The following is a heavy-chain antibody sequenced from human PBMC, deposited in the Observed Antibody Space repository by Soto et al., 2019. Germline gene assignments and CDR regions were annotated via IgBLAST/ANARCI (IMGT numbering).Heavy chain of an antibody. CDR2: ISSASSHT. J-gene: IGHJ4*02. Sequence: LRLSCAASGFTFSHYYMAWIRQAPGKGLEWVAYISSASSHTNYADSVKGRFTISRDNAKNSLSLQMSSLRSDDTAVYYCASFRYLQWIYVDFWGQGTQVTVSS. V-gene: IGHV3-11*06. CDR1: GFTFSHYY. CDR3: ASFRYLQWIYVDF. D-gene: IGHD3-3*01.